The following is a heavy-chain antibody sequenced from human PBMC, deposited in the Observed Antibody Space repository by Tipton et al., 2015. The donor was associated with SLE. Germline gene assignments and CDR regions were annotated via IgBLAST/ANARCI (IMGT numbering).Heavy chain of an antibody. CDR2: IRFDRDHQ. V-gene: IGHV3-30*02. J-gene: IGHJ4*02. CDR1: GFTFSTSN. Sequence: LSLTCATSGFTFSTSNMHWVRQAPGKGLEWVSLIRFDRDHQYNADSVKGRFTTSRDSSTSTVYLQMNSLRIEDTAVYYCAKDGSNWNLDYWGLGTLVTVSS. D-gene: IGHD1-1*01. CDR3: AKDGSNWNLDY.